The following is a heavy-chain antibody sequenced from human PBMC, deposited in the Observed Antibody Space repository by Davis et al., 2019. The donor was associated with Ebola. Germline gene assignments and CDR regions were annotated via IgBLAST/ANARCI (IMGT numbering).Heavy chain of an antibody. CDR1: GGSISSYY. CDR3: ARVYCSGGSCYFDY. CDR2: IYYSGST. Sequence: SETLSLTCTVSGGSISSYYWSWIRQPPGKGLEWIGYIYYSGSTNYNPSLKSRVTISVDTSKNQFSLKLSSVTAADTAVYYCARVYCSGGSCYFDYWGQGTLVTVSS. D-gene: IGHD2-15*01. V-gene: IGHV4-59*01. J-gene: IGHJ4*02.